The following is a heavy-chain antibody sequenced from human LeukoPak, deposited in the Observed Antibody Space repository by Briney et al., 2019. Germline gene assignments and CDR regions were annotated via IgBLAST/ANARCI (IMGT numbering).Heavy chain of an antibody. J-gene: IGHJ6*02. D-gene: IGHD3-22*01. CDR2: IYHSGST. Sequence: PSETLSLTCAVSGGSISSSNWWSWVRQPPGKGLKWIGEIYHSGSTNYNPSLKSRVTISVDKSKNQFSLKLSSVTAADTAVYYCARAPPGYDSSGYYYYGIDVWGQGTTVTVSS. CDR3: ARAPPGYDSSGYYYYGIDV. CDR1: GGSISSSNW. V-gene: IGHV4-4*02.